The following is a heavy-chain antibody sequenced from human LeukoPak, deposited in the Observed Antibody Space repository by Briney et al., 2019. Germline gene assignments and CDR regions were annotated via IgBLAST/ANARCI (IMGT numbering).Heavy chain of an antibody. J-gene: IGHJ3*02. CDR3: ALPRNGVSDAFDI. V-gene: IGHV1-2*02. D-gene: IGHD1-1*01. CDR2: INPNSGGT. CDR1: GYTFTGYY. Sequence: GASVKVSCKASGYTFTGYYMHWVRQAPGQGLEWMGWINPNSGGTNYAQKFQGRVTMTRDTSISTAYMELSRLRSDDTAVYYGALPRNGVSDAFDIWGQGTMVTVSS.